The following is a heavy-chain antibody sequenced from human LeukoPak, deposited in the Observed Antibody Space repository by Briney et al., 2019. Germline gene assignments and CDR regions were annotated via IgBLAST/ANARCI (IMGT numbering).Heavy chain of an antibody. CDR3: ARSQAPFDY. Sequence: GGSLRLSCAASGFTFSSYSMNWVRRAPGKGLEWVSYISSSSSTIYYADSVKGRFTISRDNAKNSLYLQMNSLRAEDTAVYYCARSQAPFDYWGQGTLVTVSS. V-gene: IGHV3-48*01. CDR1: GFTFSSYS. J-gene: IGHJ4*02. CDR2: ISSSSSTI.